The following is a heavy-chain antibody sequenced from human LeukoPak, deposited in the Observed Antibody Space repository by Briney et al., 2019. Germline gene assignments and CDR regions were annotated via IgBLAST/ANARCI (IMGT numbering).Heavy chain of an antibody. CDR3: AKDTSIGRYCTNGVCSPFDY. J-gene: IGHJ4*02. CDR1: GFTFSSHA. CDR2: ICDTGATT. Sequence: QPGGSLRLFCAGSGFTFSSHAMSWVRQAPGRGLEWVSAICDTGATTYDADSVKGRFTISRDNSRSTLYLQMNSLRAEDTALYYCAKDTSIGRYCTNGVCSPFDYWGQGTLVTVSS. D-gene: IGHD2-8*01. V-gene: IGHV3-23*01.